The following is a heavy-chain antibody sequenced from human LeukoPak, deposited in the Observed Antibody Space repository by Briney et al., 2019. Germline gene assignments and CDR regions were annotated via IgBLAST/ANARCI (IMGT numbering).Heavy chain of an antibody. D-gene: IGHD6-19*01. CDR1: GGSFSDYY. V-gene: IGHV4-34*01. Sequence: SETLSLTCAVYGGSFSDYYWSRIRQPPGKGLEWIGEINHSGSTNYNPSLKSRVTISVDTSKNQFSLKLSSVTAADTAVYYCARGLAGRGWSSWGQGTMVTVSS. CDR2: INHSGST. J-gene: IGHJ3*01. CDR3: ARGLAGRGWSS.